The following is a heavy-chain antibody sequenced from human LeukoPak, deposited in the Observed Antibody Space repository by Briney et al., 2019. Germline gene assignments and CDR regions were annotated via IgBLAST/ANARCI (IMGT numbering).Heavy chain of an antibody. Sequence: GGSLRLSCAASGLTFDDYGMSWVRQAPGKGLEWVSGIDWNGGSTGYADSVKGRCTISRDNAKNSLYLQMNSLRAEDTALYYCARALSTYNWNDLGYWGQGTLVTVSS. J-gene: IGHJ4*02. D-gene: IGHD1-1*01. CDR2: IDWNGGST. CDR1: GLTFDDYG. CDR3: ARALSTYNWNDLGY. V-gene: IGHV3-20*04.